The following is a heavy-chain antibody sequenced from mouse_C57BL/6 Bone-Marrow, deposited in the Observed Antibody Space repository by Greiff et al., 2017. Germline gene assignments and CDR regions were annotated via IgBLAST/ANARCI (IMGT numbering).Heavy chain of an antibody. V-gene: IGHV1-80*01. CDR2: IYPGDGGT. D-gene: IGHD2-14*01. CDR1: GYAFSSYW. J-gene: IGHJ2*03. Sequence: VQLQQPGAELVKPGASVKISCKASGYAFSSYWMNWVKQRPGKGLEWIGQIYPGDGGTNYNGKFKCKATLTADKASSTAYMQLSSLTSEDSAVAFCASDRYSTSVDYWGQGTSLTVSS. CDR3: ASDRYSTSVDY.